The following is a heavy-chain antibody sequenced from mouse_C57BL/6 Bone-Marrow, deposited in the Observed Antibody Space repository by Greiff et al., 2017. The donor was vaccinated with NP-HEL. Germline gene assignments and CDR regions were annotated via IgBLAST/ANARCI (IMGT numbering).Heavy chain of an antibody. J-gene: IGHJ2*01. CDR3: ARWTSKGDY. Sequence: QVHVKQPGAELVMPGASVKLSCKASGYTFTSYWMHWVKQRPGQGLEWIGEIDPSDSYTNYNQKFKGKSTLTVDKSSSTAYMQLSSLTSEDSAVYYCARWTSKGDYWGQGTTLTVSS. D-gene: IGHD2-10*02. CDR2: IDPSDSYT. V-gene: IGHV1-69*01. CDR1: GYTFTSYW.